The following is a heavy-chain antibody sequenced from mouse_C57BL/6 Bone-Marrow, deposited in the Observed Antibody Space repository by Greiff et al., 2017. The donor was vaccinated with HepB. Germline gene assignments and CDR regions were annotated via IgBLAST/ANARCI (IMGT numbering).Heavy chain of an antibody. CDR2: INPNNGGT. CDR1: GYTFTDYN. CDR3: AAFRGAMDY. V-gene: IGHV1-18*01. Sequence: EVQRVESGPELVKPGASVKIPCKASGYTFTDYNMDWVKQSHGKSLEWIGDINPNNGGTIYNQKFKGKATLTVDKSSSTAYMELRSLTSEDTAVYYCAAFRGAMDYWGQGTSVTVSS. J-gene: IGHJ4*01.